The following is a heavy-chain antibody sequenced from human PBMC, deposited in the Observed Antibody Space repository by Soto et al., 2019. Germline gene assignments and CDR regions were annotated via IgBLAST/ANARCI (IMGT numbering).Heavy chain of an antibody. CDR1: GFSFSDYS. J-gene: IGHJ4*02. CDR2: ISSSSFTI. V-gene: IGHV3-48*01. CDR3: ARDYNDFSSGHFDY. D-gene: IGHD3-3*01. Sequence: EVHLVESGGRLVQPGGSLRLSCAASGFSFSDYSMNWVRQAPGRGLGWVSYISSSSFTIHYADSVECRFAISRDNAKNSLYLQMNSLRAEDTAVYYCARDYNDFSSGHFDYWGQGALVTVSS.